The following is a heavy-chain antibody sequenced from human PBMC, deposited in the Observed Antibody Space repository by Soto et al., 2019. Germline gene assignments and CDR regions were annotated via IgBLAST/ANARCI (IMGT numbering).Heavy chain of an antibody. J-gene: IGHJ2*01. Sequence: QVQLVQSGAEVKKPGSSVKVSCKASGGTFSSYAISWVRQAPGQGLEWMGGIIPIFGTANYAQKFQGRVTITAAESTGTDYIELCSLRSDDTAVYYCARGVSQYSIFAVGGQRLCYFYLSCRGALVTVFS. CDR1: GGTFSSYA. CDR2: IIPIFGTA. D-gene: IGHD6-25*01. V-gene: IGHV1-69*01. CDR3: ARGVSQYSIFAVGGQRLCYFYL.